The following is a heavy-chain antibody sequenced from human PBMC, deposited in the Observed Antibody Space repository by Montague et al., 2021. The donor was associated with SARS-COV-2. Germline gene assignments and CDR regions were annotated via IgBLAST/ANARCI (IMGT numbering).Heavy chain of an antibody. V-gene: IGHV2-5*02. CDR2: IYWDDDK. CDR1: GFSLNTSGEG. D-gene: IGHD4-17*01. Sequence: PALVKPTQTLTLTCTFSGFSLNTSGEGVGWVRQPPGKALEWLALIYWDDDKRYSPSLKSRSTISKDTTKNEVVLTVANMDPVDTATYYCARYGDYGSWFDPWGRGTLVTVSS. CDR3: ARYGDYGSWFDP. J-gene: IGHJ5*02.